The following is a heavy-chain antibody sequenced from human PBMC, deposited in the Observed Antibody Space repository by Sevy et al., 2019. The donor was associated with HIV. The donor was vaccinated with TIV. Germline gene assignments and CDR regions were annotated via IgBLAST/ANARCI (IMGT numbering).Heavy chain of an antibody. CDR3: ARLFTVVTRPGGIFDY. J-gene: IGHJ4*02. CDR1: GGSISSSSYY. Sequence: SETLSLTCTVSGGSISSSSYYWGWIRQPPGKGLEWIGNLYYSGSTYYNPSLKSRVTISVDTSKNQFSLKLSSVTAADTAVYYCARLFTVVTRPGGIFDYWGQGTLVTVSS. V-gene: IGHV4-39*01. D-gene: IGHD2-21*02. CDR2: LYYSGST.